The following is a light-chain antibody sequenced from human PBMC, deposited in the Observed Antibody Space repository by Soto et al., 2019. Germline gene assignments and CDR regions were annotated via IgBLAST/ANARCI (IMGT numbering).Light chain of an antibody. V-gene: IGLV1-40*01. Sequence: QAVVTQPPSVSGAPGQRVTISCTGSSSNIGAGYDVHWYQQLPGTAPKLLIYGNNNRPSGVPDRFSGSNSGTSASLAITGLQAEDEADYYCQSYDSSLRGVFGGGTKLTVL. J-gene: IGLJ2*01. CDR1: SSNIGAGYD. CDR2: GNN. CDR3: QSYDSSLRGV.